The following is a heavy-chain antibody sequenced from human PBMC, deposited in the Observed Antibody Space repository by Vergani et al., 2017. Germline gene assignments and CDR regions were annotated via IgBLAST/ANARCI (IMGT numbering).Heavy chain of an antibody. CDR2: IKEDGSEK. Sequence: EVLLVESGGGLVQPGGSLRLSCAASGFRFREHGMNWVRQAPGKGLEWVAAIKEDGSEKQYVDSVKGRFTISRDNAKKSLYLQMNSLRGEDTAVYYCARGNSLGSYWGQGTLVTVSS. CDR1: GFRFREHG. D-gene: IGHD1-7*01. CDR3: ARGNSLGSY. V-gene: IGHV3-7*01. J-gene: IGHJ4*02.